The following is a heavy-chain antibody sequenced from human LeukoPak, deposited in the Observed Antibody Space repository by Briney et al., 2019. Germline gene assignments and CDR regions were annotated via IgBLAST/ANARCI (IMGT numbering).Heavy chain of an antibody. J-gene: IGHJ4*02. CDR1: GFTFSSYA. CDR2: LVYDARS. Sequence: GGSLRLSCAASGFTFSSYAMHWVRQAPGKGLEWVARLVYDARSDYANSVKGRFSISRDDSKNTLFLDMSNLRVGDTALYYCARDFSAAFDFWGQGVLVTVSS. CDR3: ARDFSAAFDF. D-gene: IGHD6-25*01. V-gene: IGHV3-33*08.